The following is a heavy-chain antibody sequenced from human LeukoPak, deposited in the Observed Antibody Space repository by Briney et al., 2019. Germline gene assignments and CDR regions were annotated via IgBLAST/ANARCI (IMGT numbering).Heavy chain of an antibody. CDR1: GGSISSYY. Sequence: SETLSLTCTVSGGSISSYYWSWIRQPPGKGLEWIGYIYYGGSTNYNPSLKSRITMSADASKNQFSLRLSSVTAADTAVYYCAGDDRYSSSTKYYGMDVWGQGTTVTVSS. V-gene: IGHV4-59*01. CDR3: AGDDRYSSSTKYYGMDV. CDR2: IYYGGST. J-gene: IGHJ6*01. D-gene: IGHD6-6*01.